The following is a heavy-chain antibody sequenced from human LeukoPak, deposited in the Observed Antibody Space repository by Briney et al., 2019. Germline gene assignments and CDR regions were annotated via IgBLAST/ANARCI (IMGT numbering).Heavy chain of an antibody. V-gene: IGHV4-30-2*01. CDR2: IYHSGST. J-gene: IGHJ4*02. CDR3: ARERSGYIDY. D-gene: IGHD3-3*01. Sequence: SETLSLTCAVSGGSISSGGYSWSWIRQPPGKGLEWIGYIYHSGSTYYNPSLKSRVTISVDRSKNQFSLKLSSVTAADTAVYYCARERSGYIDYWAREPWSPSPQ. CDR1: GGSISSGGYS.